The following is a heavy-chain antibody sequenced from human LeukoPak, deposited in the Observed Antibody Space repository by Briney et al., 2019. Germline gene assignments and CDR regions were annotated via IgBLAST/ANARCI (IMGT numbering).Heavy chain of an antibody. D-gene: IGHD3-16*02. J-gene: IGHJ3*02. CDR2: ISYDGSNK. CDR1: GFTFRSCE. CDR3: AKDDYVWGSYLPDAFDI. Sequence: PAGSLTLTCTLTGFTFRSCEVHWFRQAPGKGLEWVAVISYDGSNKYYADSVKGRFAISRDNSKNTLYLQMNSLRAEDTAVYYCAKDDYVWGSYLPDAFDIWGQGTMVTVSS. V-gene: IGHV3-30*09.